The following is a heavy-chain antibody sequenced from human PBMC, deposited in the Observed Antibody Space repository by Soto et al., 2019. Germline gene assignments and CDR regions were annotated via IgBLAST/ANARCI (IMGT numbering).Heavy chain of an antibody. Sequence: GESLKISCKGAGYSFTSYWISWVRQMPGKGLEWMGRIDPIDSYTNYSPSFQGHVTISADKSISTAYLQWSSLKASDTAMYYCARRAHMSRRGETFSYYYYGMDVWGQGTTVTVSS. CDR1: GYSFTSYW. V-gene: IGHV5-10-1*01. CDR3: ARRAHMSRRGETFSYYYYGMDV. D-gene: IGHD3-16*01. CDR2: IDPIDSYT. J-gene: IGHJ6*02.